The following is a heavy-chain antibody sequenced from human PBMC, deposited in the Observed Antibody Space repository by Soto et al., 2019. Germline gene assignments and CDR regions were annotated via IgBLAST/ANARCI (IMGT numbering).Heavy chain of an antibody. V-gene: IGHV3-23*01. Sequence: PGGSLRLSCAASGFTFSSYAMSWVRQAPGKGLEWVSAISGSGGSTYYADSVKGRFTISRGNSKNTLYLQMNSLRAEDTAVYYCAKDSSLGYYDSSGYPYWGQGTLVTVSS. CDR3: AKDSSLGYYDSSGYPY. D-gene: IGHD3-22*01. CDR2: ISGSGGST. J-gene: IGHJ4*02. CDR1: GFTFSSYA.